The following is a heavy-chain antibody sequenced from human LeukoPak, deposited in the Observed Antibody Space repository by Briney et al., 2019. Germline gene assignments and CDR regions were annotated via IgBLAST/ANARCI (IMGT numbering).Heavy chain of an antibody. V-gene: IGHV3-21*01. CDR1: GFTFSSYT. Sequence: GSLRLSCAGSGFTFSSYTMNWVRQAPGKGLEWVPSISSSSSYIYYADSVKGRFTISRDNAKNSLYLQMNSLRAEDTAVYYCARDYSSGYDYWGQGTLVTVSS. CDR3: ARDYSSGYDY. CDR2: ISSSSSYI. D-gene: IGHD3-22*01. J-gene: IGHJ4*02.